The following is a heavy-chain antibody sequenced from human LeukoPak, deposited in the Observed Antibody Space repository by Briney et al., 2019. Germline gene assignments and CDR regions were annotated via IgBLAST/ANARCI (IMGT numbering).Heavy chain of an antibody. J-gene: IGHJ4*02. Sequence: SETLSLTCTVSGGSISNFYWSWLRQPAGKTLEWIGRIYSSGSTNYNPSLKSRVTMSLDTSKNQFSLKLSSVTAADAAVYFCARETTGAGTARPFDYWGQGTLVTVSS. CDR2: IYSSGST. V-gene: IGHV4-4*07. D-gene: IGHD6-13*01. CDR3: ARETTGAGTARPFDY. CDR1: GGSISNFY.